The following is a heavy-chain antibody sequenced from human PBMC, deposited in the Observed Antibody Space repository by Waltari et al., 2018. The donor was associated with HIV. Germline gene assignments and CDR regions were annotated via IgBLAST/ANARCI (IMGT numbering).Heavy chain of an antibody. CDR3: ARDVIFGVVRGAFDI. V-gene: IGHV4-61*02. Sequence: QVQLQESGPGLVKPSQTLSLTCTVSGGSISSGSYYWSWIRQPAGKGLEWSGRIYTSGGTNYNPSLKSRVTISVDTSKNQFSLKLSSVTAADTAVYYCARDVIFGVVRGAFDIWGQGTMVTVSS. CDR2: IYTSGGT. J-gene: IGHJ3*02. CDR1: GGSISSGSYY. D-gene: IGHD3-3*01.